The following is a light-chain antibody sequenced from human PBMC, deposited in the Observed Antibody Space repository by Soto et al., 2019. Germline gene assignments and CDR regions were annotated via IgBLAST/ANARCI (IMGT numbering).Light chain of an antibody. J-gene: IGKJ1*01. CDR2: DAS. V-gene: IGKV1-5*01. Sequence: DIQMTQSPSTLSASVGDRVTITCRASQNINEWLAWYQQKPGKAPKFLIYDASILESGVPSRFSGSGSGTEFTLTISSLQSDDFATYYCQRYNSYSRTCGQGTKVEIK. CDR1: QNINEW. CDR3: QRYNSYSRT.